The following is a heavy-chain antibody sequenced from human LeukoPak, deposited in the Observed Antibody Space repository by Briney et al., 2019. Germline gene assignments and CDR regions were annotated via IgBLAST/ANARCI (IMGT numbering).Heavy chain of an antibody. D-gene: IGHD5-24*01. CDR1: GFTSSSYE. Sequence: PGGSLRLSCAASGFTSSSYEMNWVRQAPGKGLEWVSYISSSGSTIYYADSVKGRFTISRDNAKDSLYLQMNSLRAEDTAVYYCAREGYMATINYWGQGTLVTVSS. CDR2: ISSSGSTI. CDR3: AREGYMATINY. J-gene: IGHJ4*02. V-gene: IGHV3-48*03.